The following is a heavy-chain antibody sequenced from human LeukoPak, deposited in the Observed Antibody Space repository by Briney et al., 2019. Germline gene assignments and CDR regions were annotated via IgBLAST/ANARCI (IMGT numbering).Heavy chain of an antibody. V-gene: IGHV3-21*04. J-gene: IGHJ4*02. CDR3: ARNSGANLYTYSFAY. Sequence: GGSLRLSCAASGFTFMTYSMNWVPQAPGVGLEWVSYISSSSSYIYYADSVKGRFTFSRDNAKNSLHLQMSGLRAEDTALYYCARNSGANLYTYSFAYWGQGALVTVSS. CDR2: ISSSSSYI. CDR1: GFTFMTYS. D-gene: IGHD1-26*01.